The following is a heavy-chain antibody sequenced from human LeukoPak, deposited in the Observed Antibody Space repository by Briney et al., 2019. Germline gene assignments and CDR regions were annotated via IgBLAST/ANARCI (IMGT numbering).Heavy chain of an antibody. J-gene: IGHJ5*02. Sequence: PGGSLRLPCAASGFTFSSYSINGVRQAPGKGLEWVSYISGSSTTIYYADSVKGRFTISRDNAKNSLYLQMNSLRDEDTAVYYCARDLVGATASWGQGTLVTVSS. V-gene: IGHV3-48*02. CDR2: ISGSSTTI. D-gene: IGHD1-26*01. CDR1: GFTFSSYS. CDR3: ARDLVGATAS.